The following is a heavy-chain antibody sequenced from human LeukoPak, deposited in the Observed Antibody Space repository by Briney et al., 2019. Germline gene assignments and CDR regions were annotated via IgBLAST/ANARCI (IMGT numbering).Heavy chain of an antibody. D-gene: IGHD3-10*01. V-gene: IGHV4-34*01. CDR1: GFTFSTYW. Sequence: GSLRLSCAASGFTFSTYWMNWFRQTPGKGLEWIGEINHSGSTNYNPSLKSRVTISVDTSKNQFSLKLSSVTAADTAVYYCARRLKSRWFGELSLNWFDPWGQGTLVTVSS. J-gene: IGHJ5*02. CDR2: INHSGST. CDR3: ARRLKSRWFGELSLNWFDP.